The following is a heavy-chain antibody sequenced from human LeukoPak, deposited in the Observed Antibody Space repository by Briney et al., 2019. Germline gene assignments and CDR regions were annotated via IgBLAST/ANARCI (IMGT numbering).Heavy chain of an antibody. J-gene: IGHJ6*03. CDR1: GGSISSGGYY. CDR2: IYYSGST. D-gene: IGHD3-10*01. V-gene: IGHV4-31*03. Sequence: SETLSLTCTVSGGSISSGGYYWSWIRQHPGKGLEWIGYIYYSGSTYYNPSLKSRVTISVDTSKNQFSLKLSSVTAADTAVYYCARGRDSYYYMDVWGKGTTVTVSS. CDR3: ARGRDSYYYMDV.